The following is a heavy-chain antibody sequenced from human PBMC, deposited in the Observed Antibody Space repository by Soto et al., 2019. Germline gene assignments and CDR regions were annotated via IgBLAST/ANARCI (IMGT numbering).Heavy chain of an antibody. V-gene: IGHV1-3*01. D-gene: IGHD3-22*01. Sequence: ASVKVSCKASGYTFTSYAMHWVRQAPGQRLEWMGWINAGNGNTKYSQKFRGRVTITRDTSASTAYMELSSLRSEDTAVYYCAIGAYYYDSGLDYWGQGTLVTVSS. CDR2: INAGNGNT. J-gene: IGHJ4*02. CDR3: AIGAYYYDSGLDY. CDR1: GYTFTSYA.